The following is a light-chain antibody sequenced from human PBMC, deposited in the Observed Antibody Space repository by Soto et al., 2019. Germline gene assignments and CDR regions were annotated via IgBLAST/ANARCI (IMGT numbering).Light chain of an antibody. CDR3: FQLMIDSGARI. V-gene: IGLV8-61*01. Sequence: QAVVTQEPSFTVSPGRTVTLTCGWSSGSVSGSHYASWQQQTPGQAPRTLLYNTNIRSSGVPDRFSGSILANTAALTITGEAADDEADYYYFQLMIDSGARIFGKGTKVTVL. CDR1: SGSVSGSHY. J-gene: IGLJ1*01. CDR2: NTN.